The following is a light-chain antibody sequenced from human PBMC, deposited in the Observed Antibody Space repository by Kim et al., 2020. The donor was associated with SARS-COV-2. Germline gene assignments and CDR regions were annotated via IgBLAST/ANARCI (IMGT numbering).Light chain of an antibody. V-gene: IGKV1-17*02. CDR1: EDIRKS. J-gene: IGKJ4*02. Sequence: ASVGDGITLTCRAGEDIRKSVAWYQHKPGKAPTRLVFEASTLEGGVPPRFSASGSGTQFALIINNLQPEDSATYFCLQHHLYPLTFGGGTKLEI. CDR2: EAS. CDR3: LQHHLYPLT.